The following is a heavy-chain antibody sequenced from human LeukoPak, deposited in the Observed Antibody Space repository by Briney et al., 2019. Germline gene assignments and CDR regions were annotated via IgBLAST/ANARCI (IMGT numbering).Heavy chain of an antibody. V-gene: IGHV4-59*01. D-gene: IGHD6-13*01. J-gene: IGHJ3*02. Sequence: SEILSLTCTVSGGSISSYYWSWIRQPPGKGLEWIGYIYYSGSTNYNPSLKSRVTISVDTSKNQFSLKLSSVTAADTAVYYCARAPSSWYPRAAFDIWGQGTMVTVSS. CDR2: IYYSGST. CDR3: ARAPSSWYPRAAFDI. CDR1: GGSISSYY.